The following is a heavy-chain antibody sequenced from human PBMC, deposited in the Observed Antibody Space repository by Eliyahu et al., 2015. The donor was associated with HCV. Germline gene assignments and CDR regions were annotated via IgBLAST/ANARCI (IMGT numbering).Heavy chain of an antibody. CDR3: ASGGGGIAVTGTGGWFDP. CDR1: XGSXPXXX. D-gene: IGHD6-19*01. CDR2: IHYSGST. J-gene: IGHJ5*02. Sequence: QVQLQESGPGLVKPSETLSLTCTVSXGSXPXXXXSWXRPPPGKGLEWIGYIHYSGSTNYNPSLKSRVTISIDTSKNQFSLNLTSVTAADTAMYYCASGGGGIAVTGTGGWFDPWGQGTLVTVSS. V-gene: IGHV4-59*01.